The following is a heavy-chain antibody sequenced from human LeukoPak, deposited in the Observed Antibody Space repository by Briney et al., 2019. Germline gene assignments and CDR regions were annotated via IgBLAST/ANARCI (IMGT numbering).Heavy chain of an antibody. CDR1: GGSISSGDYY. CDR3: ARDRSGWYSGTRGWFDP. V-gene: IGHV4-30-4*02. D-gene: IGHD6-19*01. Sequence: SETLSLTCTVSGGSISSGDYYWSWIRQPPGKGLEWIGYIYYSGSTYYNPSLKSRVTISVDTSKNQFSLKLSSVTAADTAVYYCARDRSGWYSGTRGWFDPWGQGTLVTVSS. CDR2: IYYSGST. J-gene: IGHJ5*02.